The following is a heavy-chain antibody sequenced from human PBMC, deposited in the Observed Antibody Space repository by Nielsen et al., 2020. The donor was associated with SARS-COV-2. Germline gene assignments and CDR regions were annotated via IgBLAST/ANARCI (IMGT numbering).Heavy chain of an antibody. V-gene: IGHV3-74*01. CDR2: INSDGSST. J-gene: IGHJ4*02. D-gene: IGHD5-12*01. CDR3: ARDGGGYIDY. Sequence: GESLKISCAASGFTFSSYWMHWVRQAPGKGLVWVSRINSDGSSTSYADSVKGRFTISRDNSKNTLYLQMNSLRAEDTAVHYCARDGGGYIDYWGQGTLVTVSS. CDR1: GFTFSSYW.